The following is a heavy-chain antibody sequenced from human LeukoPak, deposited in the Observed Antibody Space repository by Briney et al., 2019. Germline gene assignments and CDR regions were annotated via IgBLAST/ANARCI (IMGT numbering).Heavy chain of an antibody. V-gene: IGHV1-69*01. D-gene: IGHD3-22*01. Sequence: GASVKVSCKASGGTFSSYAISWVRQAPGQGLEWMGGIIPIFGTANYAQKFQGRVTITADEFTSTAYMELSSLRSEDTAVYYCARGNYYDSSGYFDYWGQGTLVTVSS. CDR3: ARGNYYDSSGYFDY. CDR2: IIPIFGTA. J-gene: IGHJ4*02. CDR1: GGTFSSYA.